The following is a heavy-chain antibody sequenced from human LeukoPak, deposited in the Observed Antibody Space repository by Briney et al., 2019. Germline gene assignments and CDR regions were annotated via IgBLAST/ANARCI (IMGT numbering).Heavy chain of an antibody. Sequence: ASVKVSCKASGYTFTGYYMHWVRQAPGQGLEWMGWINPNSGGTNYAQKFQGRVTMTRNTSISTAYMELSSLRSEDTAVYYCARPYYDSSGYYTSLDYWGQGTLVTVSS. CDR3: ARPYYDSSGYYTSLDY. D-gene: IGHD3-22*01. CDR1: GYTFTGYY. J-gene: IGHJ4*02. CDR2: INPNSGGT. V-gene: IGHV1-2*02.